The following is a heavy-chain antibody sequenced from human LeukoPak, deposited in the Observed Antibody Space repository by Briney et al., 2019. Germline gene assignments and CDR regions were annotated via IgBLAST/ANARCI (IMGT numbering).Heavy chain of an antibody. J-gene: IGHJ4*02. Sequence: GGSLRLSCAASGFTFSSYWMSWVRQAPGKGLEWVANIKQDGSEKYYVDSVKGRFTISRDNAKNSLYLQMNSLRAEDTAVYYCARDRGYSCGWYVYWGQGTLVTVSS. D-gene: IGHD6-19*01. CDR3: ARDRGYSCGWYVY. CDR2: IKQDGSEK. V-gene: IGHV3-7*03. CDR1: GFTFSSYW.